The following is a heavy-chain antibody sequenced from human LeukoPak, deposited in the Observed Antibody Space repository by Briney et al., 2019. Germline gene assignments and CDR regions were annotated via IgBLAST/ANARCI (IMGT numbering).Heavy chain of an antibody. CDR1: GGSISSYY. Sequence: PSETLSLTCTVSGGSISSYYWGWIRQPPGKGLEWIGSIYHSGSTYYNPSLKSRVTISVDTSKNQFSLKLSSVTAADTAVYYCARQRVPLEWLLSFDNYFDYWGQGTLVTVSS. J-gene: IGHJ4*02. CDR2: IYHSGST. CDR3: ARQRVPLEWLLSFDNYFDY. V-gene: IGHV4-38-2*02. D-gene: IGHD3-3*01.